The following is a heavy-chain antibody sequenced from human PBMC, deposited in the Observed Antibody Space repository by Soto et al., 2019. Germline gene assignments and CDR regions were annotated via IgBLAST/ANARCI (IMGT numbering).Heavy chain of an antibody. J-gene: IGHJ5*02. V-gene: IGHV3-23*01. CDR2: ISGSGGAT. Sequence: PGGSLRLSCVASGFTFTTYAMNWVRQAPGKGLEWVSGISGSGGATYYADSVKCRFTISRDNSKNTLYLQMNSLRAEDTAVYYCVKDDLAAYYGSSGYYYHWGRGTLVTVS. CDR1: GFTFTTYA. CDR3: VKDDLAAYYGSSGYYYH. D-gene: IGHD3-22*01.